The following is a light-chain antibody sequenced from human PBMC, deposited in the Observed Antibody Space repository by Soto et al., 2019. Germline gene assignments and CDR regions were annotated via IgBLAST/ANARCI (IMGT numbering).Light chain of an antibody. CDR1: QSLLYSDGNTF. CDR3: MQGTHWPHT. CDR2: KVS. Sequence: DVVMTQSPLSLPVTPGQPASISCRSSQSLLYSDGNTFLSLSQQRPGQSPRRLIYKVSNRDSGVPDRFSGSGSGTDFTLKISGVEAEVVGLYYCMQGTHWPHTFGQGTKVDNK. V-gene: IGKV2-30*01. J-gene: IGKJ1*01.